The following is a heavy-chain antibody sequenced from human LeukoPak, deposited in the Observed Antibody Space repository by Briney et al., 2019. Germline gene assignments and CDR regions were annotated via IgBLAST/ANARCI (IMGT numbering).Heavy chain of an antibody. CDR2: IRSKAYGGTT. Sequence: QPGRSLRLSCTTSGFTFGDYAMSWVRQAPGKGLEWVGFIRSKAYGGTTQYAASVKGRFTISRDDSKSIAYLQMSSLKTEDTAVYYCTRVRSGNDFDYWGQGTLVTVSS. CDR1: GFTFGDYA. CDR3: TRVRSGNDFDY. J-gene: IGHJ4*02. D-gene: IGHD3-10*01. V-gene: IGHV3-49*04.